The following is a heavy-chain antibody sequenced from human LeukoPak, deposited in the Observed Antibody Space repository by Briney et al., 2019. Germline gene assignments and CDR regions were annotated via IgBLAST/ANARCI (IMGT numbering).Heavy chain of an antibody. CDR3: ARHDSSGSINPAPFDY. Sequence: SETLSLTCTVSGGSISSYYWSWIRQPPGKGLEWIGYIYYSGSTYYNPSLKSRVTISVDTSKNQFSLKLSSVTAADTAVYYCARHDSSGSINPAPFDYWGQGTLVTVSS. CDR2: IYYSGST. V-gene: IGHV4-59*08. J-gene: IGHJ4*02. D-gene: IGHD3-22*01. CDR1: GGSISSYY.